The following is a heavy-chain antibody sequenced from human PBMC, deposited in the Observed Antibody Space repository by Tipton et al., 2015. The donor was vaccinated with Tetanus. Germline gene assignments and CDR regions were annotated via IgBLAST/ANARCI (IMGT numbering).Heavy chain of an antibody. CDR2: IYYSGST. D-gene: IGHD2-15*01. J-gene: IGHJ1*01. CDR1: GGSISSGDYY. Sequence: TLSLTCTVSGGSISSGDYYWSWIRQPPGKGLEWIGYIYYSGSTYYNPSLKSRVTISVDTSKNQFSLKLSSVTAADTAVYYCARARGYCSGGSCSEYFQHWSQGTLVTVSS. CDR3: ARARGYCSGGSCSEYFQH. V-gene: IGHV4-30-4*01.